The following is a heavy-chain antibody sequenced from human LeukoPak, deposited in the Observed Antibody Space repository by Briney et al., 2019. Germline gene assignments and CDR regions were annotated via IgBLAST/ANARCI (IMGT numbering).Heavy chain of an antibody. CDR2: IYSGGST. V-gene: IGHV3-66*01. CDR3: ARFITMVRGRGFDY. CDR1: GFTVSSNY. D-gene: IGHD3-10*01. Sequence: PGGSLRLSCAASGFTVSSNYMSWVRQAPGKGLEWVSVIYSGGSTYYADSVEGRFTISRDNSKNTLYLQMNSLRAEDTAVYYCARFITMVRGRGFDYWGQGTLVTVSS. J-gene: IGHJ4*02.